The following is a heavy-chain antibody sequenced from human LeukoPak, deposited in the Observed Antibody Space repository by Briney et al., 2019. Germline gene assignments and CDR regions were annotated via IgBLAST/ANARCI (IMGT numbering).Heavy chain of an antibody. CDR2: ISSRGGST. D-gene: IGHD6-6*01. CDR1: GFTFSSYA. J-gene: IGHJ4*02. CDR3: AKDQVLYSSSSSYFDY. V-gene: IGHV3-23*01. Sequence: PGGSLRLSCAASGFTFSSYAMSWVPQAPGKGLERVSTISSRGGSTYYADSVKGRFTISRDSSKNTLYLQMNRLRAEDTAVYYCAKDQVLYSSSSSYFDYWGQGTLVTVSS.